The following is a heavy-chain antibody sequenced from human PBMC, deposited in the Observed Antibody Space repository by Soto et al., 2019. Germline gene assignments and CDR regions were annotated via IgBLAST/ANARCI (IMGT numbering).Heavy chain of an antibody. CDR3: AAAYYDILTGGVY. D-gene: IGHD3-9*01. CDR2: IVVGSGNT. Sequence: SVKVSCKASGFTFTSSAMQWVRQARGQRLEWIGWIVVGSGNTNYAQKFQERVTITRDMSTSTAYMELSSLRSEDTAVYYCAAAYYDILTGGVYWGQGTLVTVSS. V-gene: IGHV1-58*02. J-gene: IGHJ4*02. CDR1: GFTFTSSA.